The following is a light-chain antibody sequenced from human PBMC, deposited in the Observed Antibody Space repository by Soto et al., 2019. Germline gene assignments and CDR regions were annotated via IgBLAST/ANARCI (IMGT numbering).Light chain of an antibody. J-gene: IGKJ4*01. CDR3: QQFSSYPLT. CDR1: QSVSSSY. CDR2: DAS. V-gene: IGKV3-20*01. Sequence: IVLTQSPGTLSLSPGERATLSCRASQSVSSSYVAWYQQKPGKAPRLLSYDASSRATGIPDRFSGGGSGTDFTLTISRLEPEDFAVYYCQQFSSYPLTFGGGTKVDIK.